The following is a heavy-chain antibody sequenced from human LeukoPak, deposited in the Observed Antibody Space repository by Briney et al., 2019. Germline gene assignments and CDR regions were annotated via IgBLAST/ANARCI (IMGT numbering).Heavy chain of an antibody. D-gene: IGHD1-14*01. CDR2: IRYDGSNK. CDR3: ARHHYRVRNRRAFDI. Sequence: GGSLRLSCAASGFTLSRNSMNWVRQAPGKGLKWVAFIRYDGSNKYYADSVKGRFTISRDNSKNTLYLQMNSMRAEDTAVYYCARHHYRVRNRRAFDIWGQGTMVTVSS. CDR1: GFTLSRNS. V-gene: IGHV3-33*08. J-gene: IGHJ3*02.